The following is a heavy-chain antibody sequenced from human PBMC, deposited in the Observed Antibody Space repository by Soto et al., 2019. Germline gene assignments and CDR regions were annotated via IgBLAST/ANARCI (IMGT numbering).Heavy chain of an antibody. CDR2: ISSSGDTI. CDR3: AREPYYYDSSGYPGYFDY. V-gene: IGHV3-48*03. CDR1: GFTFSGYE. D-gene: IGHD3-22*01. Sequence: GGSLRLSCAASGFTFSGYEMNWVRQAPGKGLEWVSYISSSGDTIYSADSVKGRFTISRDNAKNSLYLQMDSLRVEDTSVYYCAREPYYYDSSGYPGYFDYWGQGTLVTVSS. J-gene: IGHJ4*02.